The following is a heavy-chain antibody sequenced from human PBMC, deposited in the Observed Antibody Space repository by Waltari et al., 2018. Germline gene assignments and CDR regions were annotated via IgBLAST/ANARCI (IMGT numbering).Heavy chain of an antibody. J-gene: IGHJ5*02. CDR1: GGSISSGDYY. CDR3: ARSLVVVPAAITVDWFDP. V-gene: IGHV4-30-4*01. Sequence: QVQLQESGPGLVKPSQTLSLTCTVSGGSISSGDYYWSWIRQPPGKGLEWIGYIYYSGSNYFNPALKSRVTISVDTSKNQFSLKLSSVTAADTAVYYCARSLVVVPAAITVDWFDPWGQGTLVTVSS. CDR2: IYYSGSN. D-gene: IGHD2-2*01.